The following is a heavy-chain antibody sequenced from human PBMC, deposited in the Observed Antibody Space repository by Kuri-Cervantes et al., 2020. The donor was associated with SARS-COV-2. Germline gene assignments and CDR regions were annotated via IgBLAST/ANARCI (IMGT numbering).Heavy chain of an antibody. D-gene: IGHD6-19*01. CDR1: GYTFTSYY. CDR2: ISAYNGNT. CDR3: AGDGPRIAVAGTYFDY. J-gene: IGHJ4*02. Sequence: ASVKVSCKASGYTFTSYYMHWVRQAPGQGLEWMGWISAYNGNTNYAQKLQGRVTMTTDTSTSTAYMELRSLRSDDTAVYYCAGDGPRIAVAGTYFDYWGQGTLVTVSS. V-gene: IGHV1-18*04.